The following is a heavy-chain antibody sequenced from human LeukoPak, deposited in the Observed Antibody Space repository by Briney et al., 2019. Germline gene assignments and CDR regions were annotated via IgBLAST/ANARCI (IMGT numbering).Heavy chain of an antibody. Sequence: ASVKVSCKASGYTFTGYYMHWVRQAPGQGLEWMGWINPNSGGTNYAQKFQGRVTMTRDTSISTAYMELSRLRSDDTAVYYCARETVVVEGAFDIWGQGTMVTVSS. V-gene: IGHV1-2*02. D-gene: IGHD3-22*01. CDR1: GYTFTGYY. J-gene: IGHJ3*02. CDR3: ARETVVVEGAFDI. CDR2: INPNSGGT.